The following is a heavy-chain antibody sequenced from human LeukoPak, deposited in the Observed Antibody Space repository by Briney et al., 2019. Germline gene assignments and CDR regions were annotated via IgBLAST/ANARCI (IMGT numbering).Heavy chain of an antibody. CDR2: ITSDGSTT. CDR3: AGDYIWGRLF. V-gene: IGHV3-74*01. CDR1: GFSLSDYW. Sequence: GGSLRLSCVGSGFSLSDYWMHWVRQTPGKGLMWVSRITSDGSTTWYADSVKGRFTVPRDNAKNTLFLEINSLRDEDTAVYYCAGDYIWGRLFWGQGTLVTVSS. J-gene: IGHJ4*01. D-gene: IGHD3-16*01.